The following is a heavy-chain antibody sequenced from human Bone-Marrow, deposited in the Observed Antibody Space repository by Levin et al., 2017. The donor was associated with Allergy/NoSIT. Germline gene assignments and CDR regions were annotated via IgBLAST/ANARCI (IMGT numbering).Heavy chain of an antibody. CDR2: ISSDGSNN. CDR3: ARDLFGGIVAHYFHY. V-gene: IGHV3-30*04. J-gene: IGHJ4*02. D-gene: IGHD3-16*02. Sequence: GESLKISCAASGFTFSNSAIHWLRQAPGKGLEWVAVISSDGSNNYYADSVKGRFTMSRDNSKNTVYLQVNSLRHDDAAVYYCARDLFGGIVAHYFHYWGQGTLVTVSS. CDR1: GFTFSNSA.